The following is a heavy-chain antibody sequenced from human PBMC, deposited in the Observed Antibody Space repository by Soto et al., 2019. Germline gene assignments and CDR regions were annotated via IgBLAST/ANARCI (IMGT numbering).Heavy chain of an antibody. D-gene: IGHD1-7*01. CDR2: IIPIFGTA. J-gene: IGHJ6*02. CDR1: GGTFSSYA. V-gene: IGHV1-69*13. CDR3: ARANWNYHTNGGMDV. Sequence: GASVKVSCKASGGTFSSYAISWVRQAPGQGLEWMGGIIPIFGTANYAQKFQGRVTITADESTSTAYMELSSLRSEDTAVYYCARANWNYHTNGGMDVWGQGTTVTVS.